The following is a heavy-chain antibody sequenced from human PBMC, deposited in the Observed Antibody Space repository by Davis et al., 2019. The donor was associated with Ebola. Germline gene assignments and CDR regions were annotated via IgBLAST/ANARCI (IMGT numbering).Heavy chain of an antibody. Sequence: GSLRLSCSVSGGSISTYYWNWMRQPPGEGLEWLGCIRDGGSPIYNRSLKSRVTLSVDRSTNQFSLKLTSVTAADTAVYYCARGDYAGSSFDYWGQGTLVTVSS. D-gene: IGHD4-17*01. V-gene: IGHV4-4*09. J-gene: IGHJ4*02. CDR1: GGSISTYY. CDR2: IRDGGSP. CDR3: ARGDYAGSSFDY.